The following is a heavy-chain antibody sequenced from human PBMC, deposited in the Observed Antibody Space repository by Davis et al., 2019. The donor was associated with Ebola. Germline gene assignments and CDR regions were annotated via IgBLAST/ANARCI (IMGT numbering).Heavy chain of an antibody. V-gene: IGHV3-30-3*01. J-gene: IGHJ4*02. CDR3: ASGGAYYDILTGFAY. CDR2: ISYDGSNK. D-gene: IGHD3-9*01. Sequence: GESLKISCAASGFTFSNYAMHWVRQAPGKGLEWVAVISYDGSNKFYADSVKGRFTISRDNSKDTLYLQMNSLRAEDTAVYYCASGGAYYDILTGFAYRGQGTLVTVSS. CDR1: GFTFSNYA.